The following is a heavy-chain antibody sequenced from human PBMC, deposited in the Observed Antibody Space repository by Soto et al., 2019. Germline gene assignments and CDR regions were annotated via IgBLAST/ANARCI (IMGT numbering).Heavy chain of an antibody. Sequence: EVQLLESGGGLVQPGGSLRLSCAASGFTFSNYAMTWVRQAPGKGLEWVSVITGSGGGTYFVDSVKGRFTISRDNSKNTVNVPMTNFRAEDTAVDYWARRPLTAAGFDYWGQGTLFTVSS. J-gene: IGHJ4*02. D-gene: IGHD6-13*01. CDR1: GFTFSNYA. CDR2: ITGSGGGT. V-gene: IGHV3-23*01. CDR3: ARRPLTAAGFDY.